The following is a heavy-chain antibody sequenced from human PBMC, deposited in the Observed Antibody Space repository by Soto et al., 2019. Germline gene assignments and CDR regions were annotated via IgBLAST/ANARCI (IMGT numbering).Heavy chain of an antibody. CDR1: GGSISSSSYY. CDR3: ARRGSGSYSDY. D-gene: IGHD3-10*01. J-gene: IGHJ4*02. V-gene: IGHV4-39*02. CDR2: IYYSGST. Sequence: QLQLQESGPGLVKPSETLSLTCTVSGGSISSSSYYWGWIRQPPGKGLEWIGSIYYSGSTYYNPSLESRVTISVDTSKNHFPLKLSSVTAADTAVYYCARRGSGSYSDYWGQGTLGTVSS.